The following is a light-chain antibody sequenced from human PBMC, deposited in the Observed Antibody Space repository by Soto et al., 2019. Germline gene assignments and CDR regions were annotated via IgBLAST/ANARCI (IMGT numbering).Light chain of an antibody. V-gene: IGKV1-6*01. CDR1: QDIAIY. J-gene: IGKJ2*01. CDR3: LQDYNYPYT. CDR2: AAS. Sequence: AIQLTQSPSSLSASVGDRVTITCRASQDIAIYLAWYQQKPGEAPKLLIYAASTLYGGVPSRFSGSGSGTDFALTITSLQAEDFATYYCLQDYNYPYTLGQGTKLEIK.